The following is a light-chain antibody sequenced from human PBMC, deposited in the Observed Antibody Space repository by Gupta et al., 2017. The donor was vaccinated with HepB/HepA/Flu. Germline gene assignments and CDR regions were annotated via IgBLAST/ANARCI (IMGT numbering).Light chain of an antibody. CDR3: QQSYSNPHT. Sequence: DIQMTQSPSSLSASVGDRVTITCRASQRISSSFNWYQQKPGKAPKLLIYAASSLQSGVPSRFSGGGFWTDFTLTIRSLQPEDFATYYFQQSYSNPHTFGGGTKVEIE. V-gene: IGKV1-39*01. CDR1: QRISSS. CDR2: AAS. J-gene: IGKJ4*01.